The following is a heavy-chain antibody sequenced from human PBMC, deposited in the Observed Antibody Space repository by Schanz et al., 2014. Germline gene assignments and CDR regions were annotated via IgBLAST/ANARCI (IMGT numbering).Heavy chain of an antibody. Sequence: QVQLVQSGAEVKKPGASVKVSCKASGYTFTGHSMHWVRQTPGQGLEWMGWINPNSGGTNYAQKFQGRVTMTRDTSISTAYMELSRLRSDDTAVYYCARAGQDFEYSSLSPIWYFDLWGRGTLVTVSS. D-gene: IGHD6-6*01. J-gene: IGHJ2*01. V-gene: IGHV1-2*02. CDR3: ARAGQDFEYSSLSPIWYFDL. CDR1: GYTFTGHS. CDR2: INPNSGGT.